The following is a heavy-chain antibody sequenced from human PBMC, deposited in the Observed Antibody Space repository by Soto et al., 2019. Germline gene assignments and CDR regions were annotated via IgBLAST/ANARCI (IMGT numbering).Heavy chain of an antibody. CDR1: GGSFSGYY. Sequence: QVQLQQWGAGLLKPSETLSLTCVVYGGSFSGYYWSWIRQPPGKGLEWFGEVNHSGGIDYNPSLKSRVTTSVDTSKNQFSLKLSSVTAADPAVYYCAGRNGYYSGIDYWGQGTLVTVSS. V-gene: IGHV4-34*02. J-gene: IGHJ4*02. D-gene: IGHD3-22*01. CDR3: AGRNGYYSGIDY. CDR2: VNHSGGI.